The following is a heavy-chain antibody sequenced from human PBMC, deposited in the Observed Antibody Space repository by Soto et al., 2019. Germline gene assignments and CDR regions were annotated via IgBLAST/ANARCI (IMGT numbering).Heavy chain of an antibody. V-gene: IGHV3-30*18. CDR3: AKEFGPYYDLERSFDY. J-gene: IGHJ4*02. CDR2: ISYDGSNK. Sequence: GGSLSLSCAASGIIFSSYCMHWVRQAPGKGLEWVAVISYDGSNKYSADSVKGRFTISRDDSKNTLYLQMNSLRPEDTAVYYCAKEFGPYYDLERSFDYWGQGTLVTVSS. CDR1: GIIFSSYC. D-gene: IGHD3-3*01.